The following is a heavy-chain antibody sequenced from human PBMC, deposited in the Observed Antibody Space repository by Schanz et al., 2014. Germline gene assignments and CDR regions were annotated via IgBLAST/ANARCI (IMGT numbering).Heavy chain of an antibody. J-gene: IGHJ3*01. CDR2: ISYDGSNK. Sequence: QVQLVESGGGVVQPGRSLRLSCAASGFTFSSYGMHWVRQSPGKGLEWVALISYDGSNKYYADSVKGRFTISRDNSKNALYLQMDTGRAEEAAVYFWARDYESDLYSPRHDAFDVWGQGTVVTVSS. D-gene: IGHD2-8*01. CDR3: ARDYESDLYSPRHDAFDV. CDR1: GFTFSSYG. V-gene: IGHV3-30*03.